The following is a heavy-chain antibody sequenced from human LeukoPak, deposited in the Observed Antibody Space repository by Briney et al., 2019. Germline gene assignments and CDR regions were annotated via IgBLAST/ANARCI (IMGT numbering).Heavy chain of an antibody. J-gene: IGHJ4*02. CDR3: IRHTGDY. D-gene: IGHD4-11*01. CDR1: GFTFSASA. CDR2: IRSKDKSYAT. Sequence: GGSLRLSCAASGFTFSASAMHWVRQTSGKGLEWVGRIRSKDKSYATAYAASVTGRFTISRDDSKNTAYLQMNSLKTEDTAVYYCIRHTGDYWGQGTLVTVSS. V-gene: IGHV3-73*01.